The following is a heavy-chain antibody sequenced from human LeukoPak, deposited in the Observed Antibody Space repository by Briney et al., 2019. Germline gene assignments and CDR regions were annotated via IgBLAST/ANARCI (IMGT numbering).Heavy chain of an antibody. CDR2: ISYDGSNK. J-gene: IGHJ4*02. Sequence: GRSLRLSCAASGFTFSSYATHWVRQAPGKGLEWVAVISYDGSNKYYADSVKGRFTISRDNSKNTLYLQMNSLRAEDTAVYYCARGRLWYSSGWPIFDYWGQGTLVTVSS. D-gene: IGHD6-19*01. CDR3: ARGRLWYSSGWPIFDY. CDR1: GFTFSSYA. V-gene: IGHV3-30*04.